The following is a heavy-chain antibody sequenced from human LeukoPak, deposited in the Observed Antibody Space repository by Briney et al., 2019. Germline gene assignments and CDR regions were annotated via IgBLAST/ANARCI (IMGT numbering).Heavy chain of an antibody. D-gene: IGHD6-19*01. CDR1: GYTFISYA. V-gene: IGHV7-4-1*02. CDR2: INTNTGNP. Sequence: GASVKVSCKASGYTFISYAMNWVRQAPGQGLEWMGWINTNTGNPTYAQGFTGRFVLSLDTSVRTTYLQISSLKAEDTAVYYCARDLTPRIAVVGGSDWDAFDIWGQGTMVTVSS. CDR3: ARDLTPRIAVVGGSDWDAFDI. J-gene: IGHJ3*02.